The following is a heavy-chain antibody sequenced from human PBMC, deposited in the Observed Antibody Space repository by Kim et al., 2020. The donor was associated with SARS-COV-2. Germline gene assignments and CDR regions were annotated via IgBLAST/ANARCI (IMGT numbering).Heavy chain of an antibody. CDR1: GYSLTTYG. V-gene: IGHV3-33*01. Sequence: GGSLRLSRAAFGYSLTTYGTHWIRQTPGKVLEWVAVMWNHGATQWYADSVKGRFTVSRDISENTLYLQMNRVTAEDTAVYYCARDAVTSLDYWGRGTLVAVSS. CDR2: MWNHGATQ. D-gene: IGHD5-18*01. CDR3: ARDAVTSLDY. J-gene: IGHJ4*02.